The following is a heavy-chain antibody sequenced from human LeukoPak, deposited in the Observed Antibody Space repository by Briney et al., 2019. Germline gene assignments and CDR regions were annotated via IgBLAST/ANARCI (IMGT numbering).Heavy chain of an antibody. V-gene: IGHV1-2*02. CDR2: INPNSGGT. CDR1: GYTFTGYY. J-gene: IGHJ4*02. CDR3: ARDRGYCSGGSCYFVLDY. Sequence: ASVKVSCKASGYTFTGYYMHWVRQAPGQGLEWTGWINPNSGGTNYAQKFQGRVTMTRDTSISTAYMELSRLRSDDTAVYYCARDRGYCSGGSCYFVLDYWGQGTLVTVSS. D-gene: IGHD2-15*01.